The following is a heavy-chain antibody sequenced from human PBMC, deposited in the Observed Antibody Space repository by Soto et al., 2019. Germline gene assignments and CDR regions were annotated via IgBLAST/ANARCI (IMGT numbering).Heavy chain of an antibody. CDR2: INTDGSVA. D-gene: IGHD2-2*01. CDR1: GLTFRSYW. Sequence: EVQLVESGGGLVQPGESLRLSCAASGLTFRSYWMHWVRQAPGKGLVWVSRINTDGSVAVYVDSVKGRLTISRDNAKNTLYLDMSILRAEDTAVYYCVRAMQLWSIDSWGQGTLVTVSS. J-gene: IGHJ4*02. CDR3: VRAMQLWSIDS. V-gene: IGHV3-74*01.